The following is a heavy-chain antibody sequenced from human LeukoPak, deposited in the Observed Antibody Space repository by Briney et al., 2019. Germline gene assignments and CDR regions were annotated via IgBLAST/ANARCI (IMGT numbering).Heavy chain of an antibody. CDR2: ISSSGTTR. D-gene: IGHD3-22*01. Sequence: GGSLRLSCGASGFTFRSYEMHWVRQAPGKGLEWVSYISSSGTTRYYADSVKGRFTISRDNSKNTLYLQMNSLRVEDTAVYYCATLPYYYDSSGSYYFDYWGQGTLVTVSS. CDR1: GFTFRSYE. J-gene: IGHJ4*02. V-gene: IGHV3-48*03. CDR3: ATLPYYYDSSGSYYFDY.